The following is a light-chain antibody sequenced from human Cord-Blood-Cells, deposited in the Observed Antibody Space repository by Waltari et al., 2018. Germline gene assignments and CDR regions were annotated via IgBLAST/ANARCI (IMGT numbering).Light chain of an antibody. V-gene: IGKV1-39*01. CDR2: AAS. J-gene: IGKJ3*01. CDR1: QSISSY. CDR3: QQSYSTPFT. Sequence: DIQMTQSPSSLSASVGDRVTITCRASQSISSYLNWYQQKPGKAPKLLIYAASSLQSGVPSRFRGSGFGTDFTLTISSLQPEDFATYYCQQSYSTPFTFGPGTKVDIK.